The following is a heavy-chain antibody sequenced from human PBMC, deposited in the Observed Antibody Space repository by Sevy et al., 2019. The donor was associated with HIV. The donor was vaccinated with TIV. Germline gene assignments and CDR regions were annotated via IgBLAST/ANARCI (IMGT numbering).Heavy chain of an antibody. CDR2: IYPDDSET. CDR1: GYSFTSHW. Sequence: GESLKISCKGSGYSFTSHWLGWVRHMPGKGLEWMGIIYPDDSETKYSPSFQGQVTFSADKSISTAYLQWSSLKASDTAMYYCATSRSGYFDSSGYYIYWGQGTLVTVSS. V-gene: IGHV5-51*01. D-gene: IGHD3-22*01. J-gene: IGHJ4*02. CDR3: ATSRSGYFDSSGYYIY.